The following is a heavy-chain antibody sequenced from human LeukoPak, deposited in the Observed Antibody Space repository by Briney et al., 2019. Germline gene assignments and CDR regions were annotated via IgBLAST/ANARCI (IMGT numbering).Heavy chain of an antibody. D-gene: IGHD3-10*01. CDR1: GFTFSSYG. V-gene: IGHV3-33*01. CDR3: ARDVRRFPDY. J-gene: IGHJ4*02. Sequence: GRSLRLSCAASGFTFSSYGMHWVRQAPGKGLEWVAVIWYDGSNKYYADSVKGRFTISRDNSKNTLYLQMNSLRDEGTAVYYCARDVRRFPDYWGQGTLVTVSS. CDR2: IWYDGSNK.